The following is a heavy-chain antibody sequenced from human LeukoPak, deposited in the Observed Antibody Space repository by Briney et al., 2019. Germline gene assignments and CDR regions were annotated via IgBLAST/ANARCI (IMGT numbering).Heavy chain of an antibody. CDR3: AKDGFDYYDSSGYYYFDD. Sequence: GGSLRLSCAASGFMFSNNALSWVRQAPGKGLEWFSDISTRGGGIYYAESVKGRFTISRDNSKNTLYLQMKGLRAEDTAVYYCAKDGFDYYDSSGYYYFDDWGQGTLVTVSS. CDR2: ISTRGGGI. J-gene: IGHJ4*02. D-gene: IGHD3-22*01. CDR1: GFMFSNNA. V-gene: IGHV3-23*01.